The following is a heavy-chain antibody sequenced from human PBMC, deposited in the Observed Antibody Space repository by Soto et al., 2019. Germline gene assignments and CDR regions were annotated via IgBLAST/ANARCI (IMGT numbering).Heavy chain of an antibody. Sequence: QVQLVQSGAEVKKPGSSVKVSCKASGGTFSSYAISWVRQAPGQGLEWVGGIIPIFGTANYAQKFQGRVTITADESTSTAYMELSSLRSEDTAVYYCARLEVPAVLSGWFDPWGQGTLVTVSS. CDR1: GGTFSSYA. V-gene: IGHV1-69*01. J-gene: IGHJ5*02. D-gene: IGHD2-2*01. CDR3: ARLEVPAVLSGWFDP. CDR2: IIPIFGTA.